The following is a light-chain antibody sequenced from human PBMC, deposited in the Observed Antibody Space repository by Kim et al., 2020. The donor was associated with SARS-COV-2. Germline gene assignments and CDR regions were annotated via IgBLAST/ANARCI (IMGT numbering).Light chain of an antibody. J-gene: IGLJ2*01. CDR1: NSDIGTFNL. Sequence: QSIAISCTGANSDIGTFNLVSWYQHQPGSAPKLSIYEGDKRPSGISHRFSASQSGNTASLTITGLQAEDETDYYCCSFAGSVIFALCGGGTQLTVL. CDR3: CSFAGSVIFAL. V-gene: IGLV2-23*03. CDR2: EGD.